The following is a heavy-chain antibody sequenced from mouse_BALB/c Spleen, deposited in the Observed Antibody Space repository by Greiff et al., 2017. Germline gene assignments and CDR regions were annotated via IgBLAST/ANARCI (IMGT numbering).Heavy chain of an antibody. CDR1: GYSFTSYW. Sequence: EVQLQQSGTVLARPGASVKMSCKASGYSFTSYWMHWVKQRPGQGLEWIGAINPGNSDTSYNQKFKGKAKLTAVTSASTAYMELSSLTNEDSAVYYCTKKGSYYRYDDGAWFAYWGQGTLVTVSA. D-gene: IGHD2-14*01. CDR2: INPGNSDT. V-gene: IGHV1-5*01. CDR3: TKKGSYYRYDDGAWFAY. J-gene: IGHJ3*01.